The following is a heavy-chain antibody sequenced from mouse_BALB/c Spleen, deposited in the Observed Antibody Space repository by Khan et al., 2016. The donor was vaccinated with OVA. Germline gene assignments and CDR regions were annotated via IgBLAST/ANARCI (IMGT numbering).Heavy chain of an antibody. CDR2: ISYSGNT. CDR3: ARVYGGDFDY. J-gene: IGHJ2*01. D-gene: IGHD1-1*01. Sequence: EVKLEVSGPGLVKPSQSLSLTCTVTGYSITSDYAWNWVRQFPGSKLEWMGFISYSGNTNYNPSLKSRFSITRDTSKNQFVLQLNSVTTEDTATYYCARVYGGDFDYWGQGTTLTVSS. CDR1: GYSITSDYA. V-gene: IGHV3-2*02.